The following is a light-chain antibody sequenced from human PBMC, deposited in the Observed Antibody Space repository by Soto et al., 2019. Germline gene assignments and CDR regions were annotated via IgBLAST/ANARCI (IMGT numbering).Light chain of an antibody. J-gene: IGLJ3*02. V-gene: IGLV1-44*01. Sequence: QSVLTQPPSASGTPGQRVTISCSGSSSNIGSNTVNWYQHLPGTAPKVLIYTNDQRPSGVPDRLSGSKSGTSASLAISGPQSEDGGEYFWAAWDDRLNGWVFGGGTQLTVL. CDR2: TND. CDR1: SSNIGSNT. CDR3: AAWDDRLNGWV.